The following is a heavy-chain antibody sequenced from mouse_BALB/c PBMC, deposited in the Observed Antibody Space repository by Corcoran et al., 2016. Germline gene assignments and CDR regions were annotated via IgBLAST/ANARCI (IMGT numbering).Heavy chain of an antibody. CDR2: INTYTGEP. V-gene: IGHV9-1*02. J-gene: IGHJ4*01. CDR3: ASEPYAMDY. Sequence: QIQLVQSGPELKKPGETVKISCKASGYTFTNYGMNWVEQAPGRGLKWMGWINTYTGEPTYADDFKGRFAFSLETSASTAYLQINNLKNEDMATYFCASEPYAMDYWGQGTSVTVSS. CDR1: GYTFTNYG.